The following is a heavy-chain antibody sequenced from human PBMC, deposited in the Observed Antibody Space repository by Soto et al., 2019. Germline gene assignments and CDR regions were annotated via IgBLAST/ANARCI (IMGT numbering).Heavy chain of an antibody. Sequence: SETLSLTCTVSGGSISSRGYYSSWIRQQPGKGLEWIGYIYYSGSTYYNPSLKSRVTISVDTSKNQFSLMVSSVTAADMAVYYCARSEYSYGPNPLLYWGQGTLVTVS. CDR3: ARSEYSYGPNPLLY. CDR1: GGSISSRGYY. D-gene: IGHD5-18*01. CDR2: IYYSGST. V-gene: IGHV4-31*03. J-gene: IGHJ4*02.